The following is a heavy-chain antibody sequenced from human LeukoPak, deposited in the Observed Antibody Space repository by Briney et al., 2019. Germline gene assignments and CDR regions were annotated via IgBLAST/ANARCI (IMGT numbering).Heavy chain of an antibody. Sequence: PSETLSLTCTVSGGSISSYYWSWIRQPPGKGLEWIGYIYYSGSTNYSPSLKSRVTISVDTSKNQFSLKLSSVTAADTAVYYCARGQDFWSGFYYYGMDVWGQGTTVTVSS. CDR2: IYYSGST. D-gene: IGHD3-3*01. CDR3: ARGQDFWSGFYYYGMDV. CDR1: GGSISSYY. V-gene: IGHV4-59*01. J-gene: IGHJ6*02.